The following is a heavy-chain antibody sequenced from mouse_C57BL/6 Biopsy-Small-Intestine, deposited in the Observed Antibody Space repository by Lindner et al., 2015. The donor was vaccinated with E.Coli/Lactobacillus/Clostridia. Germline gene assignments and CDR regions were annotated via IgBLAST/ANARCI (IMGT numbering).Heavy chain of an antibody. CDR1: GYTFTDYN. D-gene: IGHD2-5*01. Sequence: VQLQESGPELVKPGASVKMSCKASGYTFTDYNMHWVKQSHGKSLEWIGYINPNNGVTTYSQKFKGKATLTVNKSSSTAYMELRSLTSEDSAVYYCARRYSNYEAWFAYWGQGTLVTVSA. J-gene: IGHJ3*01. CDR3: ARRYSNYEAWFAY. V-gene: IGHV1-22*01. CDR2: INPNNGVT.